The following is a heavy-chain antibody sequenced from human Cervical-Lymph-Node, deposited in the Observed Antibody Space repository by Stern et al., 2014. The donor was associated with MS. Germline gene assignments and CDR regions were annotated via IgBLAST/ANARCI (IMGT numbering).Heavy chain of an antibody. CDR3: AKERSDYDILTGYYLYYFDY. J-gene: IGHJ4*02. V-gene: IGHV3-21*01. CDR2: ISSSSSYI. CDR1: GFTFSTYS. D-gene: IGHD3-9*01. Sequence: VQLGQSGGGLVKPGGSLRLSCAASGFTFSTYSMNWVRQAPGKGLEWVSSISSSSSYIHYADSVKGRFTISRDNAKNSLYLQMNSLRAEDTAVYYCAKERSDYDILTGYYLYYFDYWGQGTLVTVSS.